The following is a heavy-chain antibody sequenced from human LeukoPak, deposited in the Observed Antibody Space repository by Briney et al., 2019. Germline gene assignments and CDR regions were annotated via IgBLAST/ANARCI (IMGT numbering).Heavy chain of an antibody. D-gene: IGHD6-19*01. CDR3: VRYHSSGWYQSDY. J-gene: IGHJ4*02. CDR1: GGSSSSSSHY. V-gene: IGHV4-61*05. CDR2: IYYSGST. Sequence: PSETLSLTCSVSGGSSSSSSHYWGWIRQPPGKGLEWMGYIYYSGSTYYNPSLESRVTISVATSRNQFSLKLSSVTAADTAMYYCVRYHSSGWYQSDYWGQGTLVTVSS.